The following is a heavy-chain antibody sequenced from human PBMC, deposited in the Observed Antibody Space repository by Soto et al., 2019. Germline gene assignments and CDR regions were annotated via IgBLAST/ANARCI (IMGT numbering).Heavy chain of an antibody. Sequence: GGSLRLSCAASGFTFSGSAMHWVRQASGKGLEWVGRIRSKANSYATAYAASVKGRFTISRDDSKNTAYLQMNSLKTEDTAVYYCTRHEEDIVVVPEDAFDIWGQGTMVTVSS. D-gene: IGHD2-2*01. J-gene: IGHJ3*02. V-gene: IGHV3-73*01. CDR1: GFTFSGSA. CDR2: IRSKANSYAT. CDR3: TRHEEDIVVVPEDAFDI.